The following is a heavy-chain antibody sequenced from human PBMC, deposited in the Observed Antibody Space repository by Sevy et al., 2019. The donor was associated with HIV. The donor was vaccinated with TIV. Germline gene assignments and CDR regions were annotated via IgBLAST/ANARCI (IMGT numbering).Heavy chain of an antibody. V-gene: IGHV3-74*01. D-gene: IGHD3-22*01. J-gene: IGHJ4*02. CDR1: GITLTPYW. CDR3: SRGLYYYDMRGHQEPGDY. Sequence: GGSLRLSCAASGITLTPYWMHWVRQVPGKGLVWVSRINSDGSSTSYAESVKGRFTISRENGKNTMYLQMKSLRVEETAVYFGSRGLYYYDMRGHQEPGDYWGQGVLVTVSS. CDR2: INSDGSST.